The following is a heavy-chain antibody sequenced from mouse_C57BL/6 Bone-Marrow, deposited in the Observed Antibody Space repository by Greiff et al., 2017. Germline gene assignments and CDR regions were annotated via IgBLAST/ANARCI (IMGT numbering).Heavy chain of an antibody. CDR2: ILPGSGST. J-gene: IGHJ2*01. CDR3: ARTGTSY. D-gene: IGHD4-1*01. CDR1: GYKFTGYW. Sequence: VQLQQSGAELMQPGASVKLSCKATGYKFTGYWIEWVKQRPGHGLEWIGEILPGSGSTNYNAKFNGQAPFTADTSSTTAYLQLSSLTTEDSAIYYGARTGTSYWGQGTTLTVSS. V-gene: IGHV1-9*01.